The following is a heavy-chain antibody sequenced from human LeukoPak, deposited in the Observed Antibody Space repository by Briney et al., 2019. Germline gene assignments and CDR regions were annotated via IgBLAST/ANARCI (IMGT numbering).Heavy chain of an antibody. CDR1: GGSITSNSYY. CDR2: FYYSGST. Sequence: PSETLSLTCTVSGGSITSNSYYWGWIRQPPGKGLEWIGSFYYSGSTYYNPSLKSRVTISVDTSKNQFSLKLNSVTAADTAVYYCARVDSQGVAGLSFDYWGQGTLVTVSS. J-gene: IGHJ4*02. V-gene: IGHV4-39*01. D-gene: IGHD6-19*01. CDR3: ARVDSQGVAGLSFDY.